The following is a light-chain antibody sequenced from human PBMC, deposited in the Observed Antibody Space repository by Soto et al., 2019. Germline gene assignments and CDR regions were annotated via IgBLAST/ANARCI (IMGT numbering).Light chain of an antibody. Sequence: QLVLTQPRSVSGSPGQSVTITCTGTSSDVGGYHYVSWYQQHPEKAPKLMIFDVYGVNRRPSGVPDRFSGSKSGNTASLTISGLQADDEADYYCCSYTGRSTYVFGTGTKLTVL. CDR3: CSYTGRSTYV. CDR1: SSDVGGYHY. J-gene: IGLJ1*01. V-gene: IGLV2-11*01. CDR2: GVN.